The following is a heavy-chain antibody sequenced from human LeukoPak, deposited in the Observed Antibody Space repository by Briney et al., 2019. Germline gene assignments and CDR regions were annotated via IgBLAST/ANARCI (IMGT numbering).Heavy chain of an antibody. CDR2: ISYDGSSK. V-gene: IGHV3-30-3*01. Sequence: GGFLRLSCAASGFTFSTYTMHWVRQAPGKGLEWVAVISYDGSSKYYADSVKGRFTISRDNSKNTLYLQMNSLRVEDTALYYCARGSPDYWGQGTLVTVSS. CDR1: GFTFSTYT. CDR3: ARGSPDY. J-gene: IGHJ4*02.